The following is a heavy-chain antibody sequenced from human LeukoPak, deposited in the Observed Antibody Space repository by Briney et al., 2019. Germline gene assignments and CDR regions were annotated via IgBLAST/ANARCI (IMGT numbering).Heavy chain of an antibody. CDR1: GFTFSNYA. CDR2: IKSKTDGGTT. Sequence: GGSLRLSCAASGFTFSNYAMSWVRQAPGKGLEWVGRIKSKTDGGTTDYAAPVKGRFTISRDDSKNTLYLQMNSLKTEDTAVYYCTRIIKSGSFDYWGQGTLVTVSS. V-gene: IGHV3-15*01. D-gene: IGHD1-26*01. J-gene: IGHJ4*02. CDR3: TRIIKSGSFDY.